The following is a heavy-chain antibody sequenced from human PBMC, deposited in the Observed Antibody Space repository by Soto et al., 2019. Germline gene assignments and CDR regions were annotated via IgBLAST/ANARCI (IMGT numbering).Heavy chain of an antibody. Sequence: PSETLSLTCAVYGGSFSNYYWSWIRQPPGKGLEWIGEINRGGSTTYNPSLKSRVTMSLDTSKNQYFLKLNSVTAADTAVYYCETVRNFDKLFSLWGQVTPVTVSS. CDR1: GGSFSNYY. J-gene: IGHJ4*02. D-gene: IGHD3-9*01. CDR3: ETVRNFDKLFSL. V-gene: IGHV4-34*01. CDR2: INRGGST.